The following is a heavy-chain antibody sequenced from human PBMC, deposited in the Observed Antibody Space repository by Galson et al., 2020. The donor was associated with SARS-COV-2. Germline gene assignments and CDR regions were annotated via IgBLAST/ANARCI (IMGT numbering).Heavy chain of an antibody. J-gene: IGHJ4*02. CDR1: GYSFTSYW. V-gene: IGHV5-51*01. CDR3: ASKVTSGFTVTTGRGITYFDY. D-gene: IGHD4-17*01. CDR2: IYPGDSDT. Sequence: GESLKISCKGSGYSFTSYWIGWVRQMPGKGLEWMGIIYPGDSDTRYSPSFQGQVTISADKSISTAYLQWSSLKASDTAMFYCASKVTSGFTVTTGRGITYFDYWGQGTLVTVSS.